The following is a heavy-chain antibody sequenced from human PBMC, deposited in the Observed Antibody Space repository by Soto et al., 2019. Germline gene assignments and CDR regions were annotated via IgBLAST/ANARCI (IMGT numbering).Heavy chain of an antibody. CDR2: ISGSGGST. D-gene: IGHD6-19*01. Sequence: GGSLRLSCAASGFTFSSYAMSWVRQAPGKGLEWVSAISGSGGSTYYADSVKGRFTISRDNSKNTLYLQMNSLRAEDTAVYYCAKENGTYSSGWYYYYYYGRDVWGQGTTVTVSS. CDR1: GFTFSSYA. V-gene: IGHV3-23*01. CDR3: AKENGTYSSGWYYYYYYGRDV. J-gene: IGHJ6*02.